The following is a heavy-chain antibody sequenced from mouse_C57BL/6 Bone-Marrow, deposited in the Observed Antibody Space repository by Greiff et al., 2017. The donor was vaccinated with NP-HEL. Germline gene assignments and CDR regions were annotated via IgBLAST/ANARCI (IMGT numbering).Heavy chain of an antibody. J-gene: IGHJ4*01. V-gene: IGHV1-69*01. D-gene: IGHD1-1*01. Sequence: VQLQQPGAELVMPGASVKLSCKASGYTFTSYWMHWVKQRPGQGLEWIGELDPSDSYTNYNQKFKGKATLTVDTSSSTAYMQLCSLTSEDSAVYYCARDVSSYDYAMDYWGQGTSVTVSS. CDR2: LDPSDSYT. CDR3: ARDVSSYDYAMDY. CDR1: GYTFTSYW.